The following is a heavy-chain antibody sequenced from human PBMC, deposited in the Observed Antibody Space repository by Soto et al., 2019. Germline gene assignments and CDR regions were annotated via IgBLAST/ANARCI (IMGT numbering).Heavy chain of an antibody. CDR2: IISIFGTA. J-gene: IGHJ6*02. V-gene: IGHV1-69*01. CDR3: ARGGKERFRGSGMDV. CDR1: GGTFSSYA. Sequence: QVQLVQSGAEVKKPGTSVKVSCKVSGGTFSSYAISWVRQAPGQGLEWMGEIISIFGTAMYGQKFQGRVTIIAAESASTAYMELSGLRSDDTAVYYCARGGKERFRGSGMDVWGQGTTVTVSS. D-gene: IGHD1-1*01.